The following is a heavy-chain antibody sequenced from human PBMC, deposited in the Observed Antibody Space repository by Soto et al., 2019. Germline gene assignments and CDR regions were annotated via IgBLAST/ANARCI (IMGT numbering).Heavy chain of an antibody. D-gene: IGHD3-22*01. J-gene: IGHJ4*02. Sequence: EXLKISCKGSGYXFAGYWITWVRQKPGKGLEWMGRIDPSDSQTYYSPSFRGHVTISVTKSITTVFLQWSSLRASDTAMYYCARQIYDSDTGPNFQYYFDSWGQGTPVTVSS. CDR2: IDPSDSQT. CDR1: GYXFAGYW. V-gene: IGHV5-10-1*01. CDR3: ARQIYDSDTGPNFQYYFDS.